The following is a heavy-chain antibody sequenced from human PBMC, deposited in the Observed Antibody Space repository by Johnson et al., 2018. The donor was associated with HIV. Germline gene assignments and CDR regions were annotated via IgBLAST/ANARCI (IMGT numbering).Heavy chain of an antibody. D-gene: IGHD6-6*01. CDR2: ISYDGSNK. CDR1: GFTFSSYA. Sequence: VQLVESGGGVVQSGRSLRLSCAASGFTFSSYAMNWVRQSPGKGLEWVAVISYDGSNKYYADSVKGRFTISRDNSKNTLYLQMNSLRAEDTAVYYCTTLEYSSSPGGYGAFDIGGQGTMVTVSS. V-gene: IGHV3-30*04. CDR3: TTLEYSSSPGGYGAFDI. J-gene: IGHJ3*02.